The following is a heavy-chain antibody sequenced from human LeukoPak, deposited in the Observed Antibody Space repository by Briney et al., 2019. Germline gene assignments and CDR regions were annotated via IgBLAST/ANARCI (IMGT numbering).Heavy chain of an antibody. V-gene: IGHV1-69*13. D-gene: IGHD6-6*01. CDR2: IIPIFGTA. J-gene: IGHJ6*03. CDR1: GGTFSSYA. CDR3: ASSFLSSSSSPPTPYYYYYMDV. Sequence: ASVKVSCKASGGTFSSYAISWVRQAPGQGLEWMGGIIPIFGTANYAQKFQGRVTITADEATSTAYMELSSLRSEDTAVYYCASSFLSSSSSPPTPYYYYYMDVWGKGTTVTVSS.